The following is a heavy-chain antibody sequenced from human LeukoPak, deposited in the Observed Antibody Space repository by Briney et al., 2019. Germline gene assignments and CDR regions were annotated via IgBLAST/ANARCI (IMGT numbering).Heavy chain of an antibody. CDR1: GYTFTSYG. V-gene: IGHV1-18*01. CDR3: ARDLTTTSSSLSGY. CDR2: ISGYNGIT. Sequence: ASVKVSCKASGYTFTSYGITWVRQAPGQGLEWMGWISGYNGITNYAQKLQGRVTMTTDTSTSTAYMELRSLRSDDTAVYYCARDLTTTSSSLSGYWGQGTLVTVSS. D-gene: IGHD6-6*01. J-gene: IGHJ4*02.